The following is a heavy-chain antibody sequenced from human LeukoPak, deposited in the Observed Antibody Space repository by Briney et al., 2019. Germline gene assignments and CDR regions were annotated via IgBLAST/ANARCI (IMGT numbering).Heavy chain of an antibody. CDR2: INPSSGGT. CDR3: ATGYSGYDY. Sequence: ASVKVSCKASGYTFTDYYMHWVRQAPGQGLEWMGWINPSSGGTNYAQKFQGRVTVTRDTSISTAYMELSSLRSEDTAVYYCATGYSGYDYWGQGTLVTVSS. V-gene: IGHV1-2*02. CDR1: GYTFTDYY. J-gene: IGHJ4*02. D-gene: IGHD5-12*01.